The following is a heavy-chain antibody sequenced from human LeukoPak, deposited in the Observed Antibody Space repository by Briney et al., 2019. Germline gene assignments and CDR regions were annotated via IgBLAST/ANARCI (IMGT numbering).Heavy chain of an antibody. Sequence: ASVKLSCKASAYTFTSYGISWVRQAPGQGLEWMGWISAYNGNTNYAQKLQGRVTMTTDTSTSTAYMELRRLRSDDTAVCYCATGYFDWCRNFFDPWGQGTLVTVSS. V-gene: IGHV1-18*01. D-gene: IGHD3-9*01. J-gene: IGHJ5*02. CDR1: AYTFTSYG. CDR3: ATGYFDWCRNFFDP. CDR2: ISAYNGNT.